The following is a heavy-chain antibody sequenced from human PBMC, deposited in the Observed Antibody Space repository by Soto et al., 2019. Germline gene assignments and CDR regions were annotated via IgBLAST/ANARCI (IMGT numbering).Heavy chain of an antibody. Sequence: PGGSLRLSCAASGFTFRRYGMHWVRQAPGKGLEWVAIISYDGSNKYYADSVKGRFTISRDDSKNTLYLQMNSLRAEDTAVYYCAKGLRYFDWSDYWGQGTLVTVSS. CDR2: ISYDGSNK. CDR3: AKGLRYFDWSDY. V-gene: IGHV3-30*18. CDR1: GFTFRRYG. J-gene: IGHJ4*02. D-gene: IGHD3-9*01.